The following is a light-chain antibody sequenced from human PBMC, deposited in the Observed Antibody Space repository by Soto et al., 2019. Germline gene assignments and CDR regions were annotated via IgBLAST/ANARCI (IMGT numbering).Light chain of an antibody. Sequence: EIVLTQSPGTLSLSPGXRATLSCGASQTVSSNYLAWYQQKPGQAPRLLIYGASSRVTGIPDRFSGSGSGTDFALTVSRLEPEDVAVYYCQQYFKSPWTFGQGTKVDIK. J-gene: IGKJ1*01. CDR2: GAS. V-gene: IGKV3-20*01. CDR3: QQYFKSPWT. CDR1: QTVSSNY.